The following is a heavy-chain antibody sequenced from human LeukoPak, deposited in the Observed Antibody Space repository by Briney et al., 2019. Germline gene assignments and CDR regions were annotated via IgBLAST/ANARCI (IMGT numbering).Heavy chain of an antibody. J-gene: IGHJ3*02. D-gene: IGHD1-26*01. CDR2: ISSSGSYI. CDR3: ARGVTLPYSGSDLDAFDI. CDR1: GFTFSRYT. V-gene: IGHV3-21*01. Sequence: KPGGSLRLSCAASGFTFSRYTMNWVRQAPGKGLEWVSSISSSGSYIYYADSVKGRFTISRDNATNSLYLQVNSLRAEDTAVYYCARGVTLPYSGSDLDAFDIWGQGTMVTVSS.